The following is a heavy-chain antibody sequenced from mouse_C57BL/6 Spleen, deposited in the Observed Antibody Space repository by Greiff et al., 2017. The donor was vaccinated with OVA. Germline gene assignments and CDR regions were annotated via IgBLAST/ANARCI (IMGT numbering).Heavy chain of an antibody. CDR3: TTTTVVAHWYFDV. J-gene: IGHJ1*03. V-gene: IGHV14-1*01. D-gene: IGHD1-1*01. CDR2: IDPEDGDT. Sequence: AQLQQSGAELVRPGASVKLSCTASGFNIKDYYMHWVKQRPEQGLEWIGRIDPEDGDTEYAPKFQGKATMTADTSSNTAYLQLSSLTSEDTAVYYCTTTTVVAHWYFDVWGTGTTVTVSS. CDR1: GFNIKDYY.